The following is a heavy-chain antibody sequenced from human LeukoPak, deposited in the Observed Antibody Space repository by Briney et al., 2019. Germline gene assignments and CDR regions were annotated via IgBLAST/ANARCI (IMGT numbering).Heavy chain of an antibody. CDR1: GGTLSSYA. Sequence: SVKVSCKASGGTLSSYAISWVRQAPGQGLEWMGGITPIFGTANYAQKFQGRVTITTDESTSTAYMELSSLRSEDTAVYYCARHYPMGEYYFDYWGQGTLVTVSS. CDR2: ITPIFGTA. CDR3: ARHYPMGEYYFDY. J-gene: IGHJ4*02. D-gene: IGHD1-26*01. V-gene: IGHV1-69*05.